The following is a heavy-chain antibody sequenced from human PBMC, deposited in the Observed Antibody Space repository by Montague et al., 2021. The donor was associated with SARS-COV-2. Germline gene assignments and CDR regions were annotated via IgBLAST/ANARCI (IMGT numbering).Heavy chain of an antibody. V-gene: IGHV4-59*01. CDR2: IYDGGAV. J-gene: IGHJ3*02. CDR1: GGTNTGYD. Sequence: SETLSLTCTVYGGTNTGYDLRRPRRSTGTGLEWIAHIYDGGAVNHNPSTGSRVTISTDTSKNQLSINVNSVSAAYSSIYYCVRDHPYGGPRGAYDIWGQGTVVTVVS. D-gene: IGHD4-23*01. CDR3: VRDHPYGGPRGAYDI.